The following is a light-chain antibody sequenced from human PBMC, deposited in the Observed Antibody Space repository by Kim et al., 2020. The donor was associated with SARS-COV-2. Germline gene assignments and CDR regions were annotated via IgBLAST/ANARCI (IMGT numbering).Light chain of an antibody. CDR2: TAS. CDR1: TGAVTSGYY. V-gene: IGLV7-43*01. J-gene: IGLJ3*02. Sequence: PGATVTLPCASNTGAVTSGYYPNWFQLKPGQAPRSMIHTASGRHSWTPARFSGSLLGGKAALTLSGVQPEDEAEYYCLLYYGGVWVFGGGTQLTVL. CDR3: LLYYGGVWV.